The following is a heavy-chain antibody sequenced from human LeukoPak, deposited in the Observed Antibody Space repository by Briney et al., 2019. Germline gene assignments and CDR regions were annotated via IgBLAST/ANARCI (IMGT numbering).Heavy chain of an antibody. CDR3: ARRYDFWSGFKREYYFDY. V-gene: IGHV4-34*01. J-gene: IGHJ4*02. CDR2: IYHSGST. D-gene: IGHD3-3*01. Sequence: SETLSLTCAVYGGSFSGYYWSWIRQPPGKGLEWIGSIYHSGSTYYNPSLKSRVTISVDTSKNQFSLKLSSVTAADTAVYYCARRYDFWSGFKREYYFDYWGQGTLVTVSS. CDR1: GGSFSGYY.